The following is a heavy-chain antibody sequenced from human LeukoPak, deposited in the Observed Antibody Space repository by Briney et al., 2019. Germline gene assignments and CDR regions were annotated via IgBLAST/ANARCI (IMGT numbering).Heavy chain of an antibody. D-gene: IGHD6-13*01. J-gene: IGHJ4*02. CDR1: GGSIDTYY. Sequence: SETLSLTCTVSGGSIDTYYWNWIRQPPGKGLEWIGYVFHTGSTNYNPSLKSRVTISVDTSKNQFSLKLSSVTAADTAVYYCARIRQLAIFDYWGQGTLVTVSS. V-gene: IGHV4-4*09. CDR3: ARIRQLAIFDY. CDR2: VFHTGST.